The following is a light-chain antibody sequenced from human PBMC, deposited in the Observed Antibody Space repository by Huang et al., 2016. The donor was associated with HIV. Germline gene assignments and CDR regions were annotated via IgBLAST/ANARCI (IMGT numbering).Light chain of an antibody. Sequence: EIVLTQSPGILSLSPGESATLSCRASQSVFNNNYLAWYQQKPGQAPRLLIFGASSTATGISDRFRGSGSGTDFTLTISRLEPEDVAVYYCQQYGSSLAFGPGTKVEIK. J-gene: IGKJ1*01. CDR3: QQYGSSLA. V-gene: IGKV3-20*01. CDR2: GAS. CDR1: QSVFNNNY.